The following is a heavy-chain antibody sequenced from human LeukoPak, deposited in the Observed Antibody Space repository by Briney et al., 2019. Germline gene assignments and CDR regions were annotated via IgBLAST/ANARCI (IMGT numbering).Heavy chain of an antibody. D-gene: IGHD2-2*02. CDR3: ARGYCTSTSCYNDY. V-gene: IGHV3-30*04. CDR1: GFTFSSYA. Sequence: PGGSLRLSCAASGFTFSSYAMHWVRQAPGKGLGWVATTSFDVSNKYYADSVKGRFTISRDNSKNTLYLQMNSLRTEDTAVYSCARGYCTSTSCYNDYWGQGTLVTVSS. CDR2: TSFDVSNK. J-gene: IGHJ4*02.